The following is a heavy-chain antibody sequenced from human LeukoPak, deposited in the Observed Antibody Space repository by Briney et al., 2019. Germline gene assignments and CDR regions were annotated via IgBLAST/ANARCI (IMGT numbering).Heavy chain of an antibody. J-gene: IGHJ4*02. D-gene: IGHD5-18*01. Sequence: VASVKVSCKASGGTFSSYAISWVRQAPGQGLEWMGRIIPILGIANYAQKFQGRVTITADKSTSTAYMELSSLRSEDSAVYYCASLGGGYSYGYYFDYWGQGTLVTVSS. CDR3: ASLGGGYSYGYYFDY. V-gene: IGHV1-69*04. CDR1: GGTFSSYA. CDR2: IIPILGIA.